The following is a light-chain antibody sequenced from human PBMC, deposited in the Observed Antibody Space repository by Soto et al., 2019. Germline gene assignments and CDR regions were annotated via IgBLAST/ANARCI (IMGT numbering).Light chain of an antibody. CDR3: SSWTSGTNQV. CDR2: EVN. V-gene: IGLV2-14*01. J-gene: IGLJ3*02. CDR1: SSDVGGYNF. Sequence: QSALTQPASVSGSPGQSITISCTGTSSDVGGYNFVSWYQQHPGKAPTLMIYEVNNRPSGVSNRFSGSKSVNTASLTISGLQAEDEADYYCSSWTSGTNQVLVGGTKLTVL.